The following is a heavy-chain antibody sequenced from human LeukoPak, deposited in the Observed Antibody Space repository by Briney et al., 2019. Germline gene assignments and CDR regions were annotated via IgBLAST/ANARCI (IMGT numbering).Heavy chain of an antibody. CDR3: ARRGYYYDRSGYHYFDY. CDR2: IHHSGIT. CDR1: GGSIYSYY. Sequence: PSETLSLTCTVSGGSIYSYYWGWIRQPPGKGLEWIGDIHHSGITDYNPSLKSRVTISVDTSKNQFSLNLRSVTAADTAVYYCARRGYYYDRSGYHYFDYWGQGTLVTVSS. D-gene: IGHD3-22*01. V-gene: IGHV4-59*01. J-gene: IGHJ4*02.